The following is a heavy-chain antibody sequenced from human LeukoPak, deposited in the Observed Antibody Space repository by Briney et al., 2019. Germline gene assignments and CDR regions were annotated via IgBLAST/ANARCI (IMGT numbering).Heavy chain of an antibody. CDR3: GGGRGSKVGRPQGYGYFDL. J-gene: IGHJ2*01. D-gene: IGHD3-16*01. CDR1: GGSFSGYY. Sequence: SETLSLTCAVYGGSFSGYYWSWIRQPPGKGLEWIGEINHSGSTNYNPSLKSRVTISVDTSKNQFSLKLSPVTAADTAVYYGGGGRGSKVGRPQGYGYFDLWGRGTLVTVSS. CDR2: INHSGST. V-gene: IGHV4-34*01.